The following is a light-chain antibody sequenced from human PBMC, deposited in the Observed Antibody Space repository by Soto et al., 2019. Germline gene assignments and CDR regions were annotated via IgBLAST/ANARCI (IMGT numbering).Light chain of an antibody. Sequence: IQMTQSPSSLSASVGDRVTITCRASQSISSYLNWYQQKPGKAPKLLISAASSLQSGVPSRFSGSGSGTDFTLTISSLQPEDFATYYCQQSYSTLTFGPGTKVDIK. CDR1: QSISSY. J-gene: IGKJ3*01. V-gene: IGKV1-39*01. CDR3: QQSYSTLT. CDR2: AAS.